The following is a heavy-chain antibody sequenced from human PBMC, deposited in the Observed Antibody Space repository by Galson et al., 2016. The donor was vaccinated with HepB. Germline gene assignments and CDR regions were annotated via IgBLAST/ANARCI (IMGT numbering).Heavy chain of an antibody. V-gene: IGHV1-69*13. D-gene: IGHD1-14*01. CDR2: IIPRFDRT. J-gene: IGHJ3*02. CDR3: ATGTWTTTDALDI. CDR1: GGIFSTSA. Sequence: SVKVSCKASGGIFSTSAISWVRQAPGQGLEWMGGIIPRFDRTEYAQKFQGRVTITADEFTTTAYMELSSLRSEDTAVYFCATGTWTTTDALDIWGQGTVVTVSS.